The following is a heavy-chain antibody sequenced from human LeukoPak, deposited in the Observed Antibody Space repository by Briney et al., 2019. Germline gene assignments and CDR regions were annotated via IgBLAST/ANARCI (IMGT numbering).Heavy chain of an antibody. CDR2: ISGSGGST. D-gene: IGHD3-10*01. CDR1: GFTFSSYA. CDR3: AKDGMGGSGSNYFDY. J-gene: IGHJ4*02. V-gene: IGHV3-23*01. Sequence: PGGSLRLSCAASGFTFSSYAMSWVRQAPGKGLEWVSAISGSGGSTYYADSVKGRFTISRGNSKNTLYLQMNSLRAEDTAVYYCAKDGMGGSGSNYFDYWGQGTLVTVSS.